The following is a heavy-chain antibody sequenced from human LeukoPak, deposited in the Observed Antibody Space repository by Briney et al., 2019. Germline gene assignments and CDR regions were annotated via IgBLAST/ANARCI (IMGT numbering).Heavy chain of an antibody. CDR1: CCSSSSYF. D-gene: IGHD1-26*01. Sequence: SETLSLTCSVSCCSSSSYFWSWIRQPAGKGLEWIGRIYSGGSTNYNPSLKSRVTMSVDSSNNQFSLKLSSVTAADTAVFYCARENTGSYREFDYWGQGTLVTVSS. V-gene: IGHV4-4*07. J-gene: IGHJ4*02. CDR3: ARENTGSYREFDY. CDR2: IYSGGST.